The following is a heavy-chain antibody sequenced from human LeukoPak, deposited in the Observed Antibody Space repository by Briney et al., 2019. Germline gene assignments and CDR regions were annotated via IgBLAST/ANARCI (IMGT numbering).Heavy chain of an antibody. Sequence: SETLSLTCTVSGDSIRSFNWNWIRQPPGKGLEWIGYIYYSGSTNYNPSLKSRAIISVDTSKNQISLKLRSVTAADTAVYFCAREVGDSGYSDYWGQGTLVTVSS. V-gene: IGHV4-59*01. J-gene: IGHJ4*02. D-gene: IGHD5-12*01. CDR2: IYYSGST. CDR1: GDSIRSFN. CDR3: AREVGDSGYSDY.